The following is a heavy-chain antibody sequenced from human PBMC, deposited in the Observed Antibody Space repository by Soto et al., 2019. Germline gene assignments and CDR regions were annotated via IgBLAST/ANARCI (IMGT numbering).Heavy chain of an antibody. D-gene: IGHD2-21*02. CDR1: GGSISSGNW. Sequence: NPSETLSLTCAVSGGSISSGNWWSWVRQSPGKGLEWIGEIYHSGSTNYNPSLKSRVTISVDKSKNQFSLKLTSVTAADTAIYYCASAGGNSCAFDIWGQGTMVTVSS. V-gene: IGHV4-4*02. CDR3: ASAGGNSCAFDI. J-gene: IGHJ3*02. CDR2: IYHSGST.